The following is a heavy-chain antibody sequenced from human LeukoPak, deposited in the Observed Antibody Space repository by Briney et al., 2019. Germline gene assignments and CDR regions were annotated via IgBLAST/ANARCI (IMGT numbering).Heavy chain of an antibody. CDR3: ARVRRLGYYDSSGYLDY. CDR1: GGSISSGGYS. Sequence: SETLSLTCAVSGGSISSGGYSWSWIRQPPGKGLEWIGYIYHSGSTYYNPSLKSRVTISVDRSKNQFSLKLSSVTAADTAVYYCARVRRLGYYDSSGYLDYWGQGTLVTVSS. D-gene: IGHD3-22*01. V-gene: IGHV4-30-2*01. J-gene: IGHJ4*02. CDR2: IYHSGST.